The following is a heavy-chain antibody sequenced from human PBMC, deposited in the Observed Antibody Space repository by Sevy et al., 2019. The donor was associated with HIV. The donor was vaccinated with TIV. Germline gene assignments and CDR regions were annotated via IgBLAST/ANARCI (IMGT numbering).Heavy chain of an antibody. V-gene: IGHV3-30*18. D-gene: IGHD6-13*01. CDR3: ANSRGKYHGSSWLYYHYAVDV. CDR2: ISNDGSDK. J-gene: IGHJ6*02. CDR1: GLPFSRLG. Sequence: GGSLRLSCVASGLPFSRLGMHWVRQAPGRGLEWVAIISNDGSDKEYADSVKGRFTISRDNSKDMLYLQMNSLRLEDTAVYYCANSRGKYHGSSWLYYHYAVDVWGQGTTVTVSS.